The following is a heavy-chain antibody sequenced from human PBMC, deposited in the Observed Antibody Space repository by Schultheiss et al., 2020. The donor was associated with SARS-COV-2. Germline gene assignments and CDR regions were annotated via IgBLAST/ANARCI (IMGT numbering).Heavy chain of an antibody. D-gene: IGHD6-13*01. J-gene: IGHJ4*02. CDR2: IWYDGSNK. CDR3: AKELGSSWLYFDY. CDR1: GFSFNIYA. Sequence: GGSLRLSCEASGFSFNIYAMNWVRQAPGKGLEWVAVIWYDGSNKYYADSVKGRFTISRDNSKNTLYLQMNSLRAEDTAVYYCAKELGSSWLYFDYWGQGTLVTVSS. V-gene: IGHV3-33*06.